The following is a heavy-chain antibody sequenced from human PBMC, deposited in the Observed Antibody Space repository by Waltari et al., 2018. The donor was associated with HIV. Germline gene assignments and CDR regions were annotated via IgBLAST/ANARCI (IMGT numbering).Heavy chain of an antibody. J-gene: IGHJ4*02. Sequence: EVHLVESGGDLLKPGGCLRLSCAASGFTFSNAWMTWVRQAPGKGLEWVCRMKSKSEGGTTNYNAAVKGRFTISRDDSKTTLFLQMNSLKTEDTAVYYCTTEEGYGSGSYLDYWGQGTPLTVSS. CDR1: GFTFSNAW. D-gene: IGHD3-10*01. V-gene: IGHV3-15*01. CDR3: TTEEGYGSGSYLDY. CDR2: MKSKSEGGTT.